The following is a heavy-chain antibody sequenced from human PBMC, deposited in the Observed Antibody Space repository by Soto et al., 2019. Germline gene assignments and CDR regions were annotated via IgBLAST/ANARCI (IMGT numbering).Heavy chain of an antibody. CDR3: ARRPGIAAAGTVVFYYGMDV. CDR1: GYSFTSYW. D-gene: IGHD6-13*01. CDR2: IYPGDSDT. V-gene: IGHV5-51*01. Sequence: GESLKISCKGSGYSFTSYWIGWVRQMPGKGLEWMGIIYPGDSDTRYSPSFQGQVTISADKPISTAYLQWSSLKASDTAMYYCARRPGIAAAGTVVFYYGMDVWGQGTTVTVSS. J-gene: IGHJ6*02.